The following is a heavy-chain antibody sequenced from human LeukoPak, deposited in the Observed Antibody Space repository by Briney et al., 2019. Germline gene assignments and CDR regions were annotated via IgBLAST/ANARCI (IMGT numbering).Heavy chain of an antibody. V-gene: IGHV3-74*01. Sequence: GGSLRLSCAASGFTFSTYWMHWVRQAPGEGLGWVSRINRDGSSTSSADSVKGRFTISRDNAKNTLYLQMNSLRAEDTAGYYCAREVRGFGYYMDVWGKGTTVTVSS. CDR2: INRDGSST. J-gene: IGHJ6*03. CDR1: GFTFSTYW. CDR3: AREVRGFGYYMDV. D-gene: IGHD3-10*01.